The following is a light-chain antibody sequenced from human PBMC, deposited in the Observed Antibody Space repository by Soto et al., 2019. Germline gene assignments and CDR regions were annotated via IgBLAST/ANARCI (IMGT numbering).Light chain of an antibody. CDR1: SSNIGGNT. CDR2: GND. CDR3: VAWDDSLNGPV. J-gene: IGLJ2*01. V-gene: IGLV1-44*01. Sequence: QSVLTQPPSASGTPGQRVTISCSGSSSNIGGNTVNWYQQLPGTAPKHLIYGNDRRPSGVPDRFSGSKSGTSASLAISGLQSEDEADYYCVAWDDSLNGPVFGGGTKLTVL.